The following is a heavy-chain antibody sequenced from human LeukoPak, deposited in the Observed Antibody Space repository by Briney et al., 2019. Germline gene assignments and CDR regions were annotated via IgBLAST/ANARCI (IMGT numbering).Heavy chain of an antibody. Sequence: PGGSLRLSCAASGFTFSSYGMHWVRQAPGKGLEWVAVIWYGGSNKYYADSVKGRFTISRDNSKNTLYLQMNSLRAEDTAVYYCARDSGATRGPGWFDPWGQGTLVTVSS. J-gene: IGHJ5*02. D-gene: IGHD5-12*01. V-gene: IGHV3-33*08. CDR2: IWYGGSNK. CDR1: GFTFSSYG. CDR3: ARDSGATRGPGWFDP.